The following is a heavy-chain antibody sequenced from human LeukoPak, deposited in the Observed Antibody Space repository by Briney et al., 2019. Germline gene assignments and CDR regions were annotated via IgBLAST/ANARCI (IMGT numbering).Heavy chain of an antibody. Sequence: ASVKVSCKASGYTFTSYGISWVRQAPGQGLEWMGWISAYNGNTNYAHKLQGRVTMTTDTSTSTAYMELRSLRSDDTAVYYCARHRSRMVRGGDWFDPWGQGTLVTVSS. CDR1: GYTFTSYG. J-gene: IGHJ5*02. CDR2: ISAYNGNT. CDR3: ARHRSRMVRGGDWFDP. V-gene: IGHV1-18*01. D-gene: IGHD3-10*01.